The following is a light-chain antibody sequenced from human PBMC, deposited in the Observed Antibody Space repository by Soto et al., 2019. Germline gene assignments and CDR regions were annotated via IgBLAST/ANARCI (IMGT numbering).Light chain of an antibody. CDR2: GAS. Sequence: EIVWTQSPGTLPLSPGERATLSCRASQSVSSNYLVWYQQKPGQAPRPLIYGASSRATGIPDRFSGSGSGTDLTLTISRLEPEDCAVYYCQQYANSPFTFGQGTKLEIK. V-gene: IGKV3-20*01. J-gene: IGKJ2*01. CDR3: QQYANSPFT. CDR1: QSVSSNY.